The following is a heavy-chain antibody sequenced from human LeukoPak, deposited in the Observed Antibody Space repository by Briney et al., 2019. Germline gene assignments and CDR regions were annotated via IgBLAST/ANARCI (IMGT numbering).Heavy chain of an antibody. CDR1: GGSISSSSYY. CDR2: INHSGST. V-gene: IGHV4-39*07. J-gene: IGHJ4*02. Sequence: SETLSLTCTVSGGSISSSSYYWGWIRQPPGKGLEWIGEINHSGSTNYNPSLKSRVTISVDTSKNQFSLKLSSVTAADTAVYYCVRYLDYWGQGTLVTVSS. D-gene: IGHD3-16*02. CDR3: VRYLDY.